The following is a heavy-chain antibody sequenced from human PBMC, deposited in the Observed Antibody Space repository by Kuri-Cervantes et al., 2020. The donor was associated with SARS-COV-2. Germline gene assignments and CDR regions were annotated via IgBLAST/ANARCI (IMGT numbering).Heavy chain of an antibody. J-gene: IGHJ4*02. D-gene: IGHD3-3*01. CDR1: GFTFSSYA. CDR2: ISYDGSNK. V-gene: IGHV3-30-3*01. CDR3: ARAIQIDY. Sequence: GGSLRLSCAASGFTFSSYAMHWVRQAPGKGLEWVAVISYDGSNKYYADSVKGRFTISRDNSKNTLYLQVNSLRAEDTAVYYCARAIQIDYWGQGTLVTVSS.